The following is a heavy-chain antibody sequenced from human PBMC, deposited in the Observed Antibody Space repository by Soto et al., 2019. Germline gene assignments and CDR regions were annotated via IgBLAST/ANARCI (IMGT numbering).Heavy chain of an antibody. V-gene: IGHV3-23*01. CDR1: GFTFSNYA. CDR2: ISANGRNA. J-gene: IGHJ4*02. CDR3: AKALVGEVGATDY. Sequence: PGGSLRLSCAASGFTFSNYAMNWIRQAPGKGLEWLSSISANGRNAYYADSVKGRFTISRDRSKNTLYLQLDSLGAEDAALYYCAKALVGEVGATDYWGQGTLVTVSS. D-gene: IGHD1-26*01.